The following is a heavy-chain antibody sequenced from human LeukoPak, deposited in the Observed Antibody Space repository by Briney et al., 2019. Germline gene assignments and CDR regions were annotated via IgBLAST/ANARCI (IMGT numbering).Heavy chain of an antibody. CDR2: IYNRGSTRGST. CDR3: ARESTLENWFDP. Sequence: PSETLSLTCTVSGDSISSYYWSWIRQPPGKGLEWIGYIYNRGSTRGSTNHNSSLKSRVTMSVGTSKNQFSLKLSSVTAADTAVYYCARESTLENWFDPWGQGTLVTVSS. J-gene: IGHJ5*02. V-gene: IGHV4-59*01. CDR1: GDSISSYY.